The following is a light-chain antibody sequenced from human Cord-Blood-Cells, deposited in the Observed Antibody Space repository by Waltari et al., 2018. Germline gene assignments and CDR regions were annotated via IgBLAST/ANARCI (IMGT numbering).Light chain of an antibody. CDR1: NIGSRS. CDR3: QVWDSSSDHVV. V-gene: IGLV3-21*03. J-gene: IGLJ2*01. Sequence: SYVLTQPPSVSVAPGKTARITCGGNNIGSRSVHWYQQKPGQAPVLVVYDDSDRPSGIPERFSGSNSGNRATLTISRVEAGDDADYYCQVWDSSSDHVVFGGATKLTVL. CDR2: DDS.